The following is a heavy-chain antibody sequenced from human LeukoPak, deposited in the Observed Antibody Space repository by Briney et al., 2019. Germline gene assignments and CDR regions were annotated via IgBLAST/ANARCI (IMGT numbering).Heavy chain of an antibody. J-gene: IGHJ4*02. CDR3: AKEGPWAAGFDY. CDR2: ISYDGSNK. CDR1: GFTFSSYG. Sequence: SGRSLRLSCAASGFTFSSYGMHWVRQAPGKGLGWVAVISYDGSNKYYADSVKGRFTISRDSSKNTLYLQMNSLRAEDTAVYYCAKEGPWAAGFDYWGQGTPVTVSS. D-gene: IGHD6-13*01. V-gene: IGHV3-30*18.